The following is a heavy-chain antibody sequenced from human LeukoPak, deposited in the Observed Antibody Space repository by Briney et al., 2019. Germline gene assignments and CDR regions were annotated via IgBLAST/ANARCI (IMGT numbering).Heavy chain of an antibody. V-gene: IGHV3-30*02. Sequence: PGGSLRLSCAASGFTFSSYGMYWVRQAPGKGLEWVAFIRYDGSNKYYADSVKGRFTISRDNSKNTLYLQMKSLRAEDTAVYYCARDGWLQLHAFDIWGQGTMVTVSS. CDR1: GFTFSSYG. CDR2: IRYDGSNK. J-gene: IGHJ3*02. D-gene: IGHD5-24*01. CDR3: ARDGWLQLHAFDI.